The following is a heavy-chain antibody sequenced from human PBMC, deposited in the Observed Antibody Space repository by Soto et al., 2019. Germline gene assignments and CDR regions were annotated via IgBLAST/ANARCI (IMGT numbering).Heavy chain of an antibody. V-gene: IGHV3-23*01. CDR2: ISGSGGST. CDR1: GFTFSSYA. Sequence: GGSLRLSYAASGFTFSSYAMSWVRQAPGKGLEWVSAISGSGGSTYYADSVKGRFTISRDNSKNTLYLQMNSLRAEDTAVYYCAKPQSVITIFGVARPYFDYWGQGTLVTVSS. J-gene: IGHJ4*02. CDR3: AKPQSVITIFGVARPYFDY. D-gene: IGHD3-3*01.